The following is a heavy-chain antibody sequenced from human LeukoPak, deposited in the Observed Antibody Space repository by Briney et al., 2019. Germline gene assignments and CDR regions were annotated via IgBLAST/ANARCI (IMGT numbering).Heavy chain of an antibody. J-gene: IGHJ6*03. CDR2: ISSSVTII. Sequence: GGSLRLSRAASGFPLSSYSINWVRQAPGKGLGWVSYISSSVTIIYYEDSVKGRFTISRDNAKNSLYLQMNSLRAEDLAVYYCARSHADTDNGFYMDVWGKGTTVTVSS. CDR3: ARSHADTDNGFYMDV. CDR1: GFPLSSYS. V-gene: IGHV3-48*04. D-gene: IGHD5-18*01.